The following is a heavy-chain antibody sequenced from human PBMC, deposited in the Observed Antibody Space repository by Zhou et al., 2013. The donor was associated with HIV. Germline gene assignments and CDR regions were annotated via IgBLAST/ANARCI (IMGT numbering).Heavy chain of an antibody. J-gene: IGHJ3*02. CDR3: ARDLTGEQLVGDDAFDI. CDR1: GYTFTGYY. CDR2: INPNSGGT. D-gene: IGHD6-13*01. V-gene: IGHV1-2*02. Sequence: QVQLVQSGAEXKKPGASVKVSCKASGYTFTGYYMHWVRQAPGQGLEWMGWINPNSGGTNYAQKFQGRVTMTRDTSISTAYMELSRLRSDDTAVYYCARDLTGEQLVGDDAFDIWGQGTMVTVSS.